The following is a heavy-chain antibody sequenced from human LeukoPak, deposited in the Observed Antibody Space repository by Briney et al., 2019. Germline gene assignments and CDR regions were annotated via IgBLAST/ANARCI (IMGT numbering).Heavy chain of an antibody. CDR2: ICYSGST. Sequence: PSETLSVTCTVSGDSISSGGYYWSWIRQHPGKGLEWIECICYSGSTYYNPSLKSRVTISVDTSKNQFSLKLSSVTAADTAVYYCAGDTYYYDSSGVYYYYGMDVWGQGTTVTVSS. D-gene: IGHD3-22*01. CDR3: AGDTYYYDSSGVYYYYGMDV. J-gene: IGHJ6*02. V-gene: IGHV4-31*03. CDR1: GDSISSGGYY.